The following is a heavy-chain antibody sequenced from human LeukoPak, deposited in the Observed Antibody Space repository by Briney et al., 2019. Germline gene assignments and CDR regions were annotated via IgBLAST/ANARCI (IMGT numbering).Heavy chain of an antibody. CDR1: GYTFTSYG. D-gene: IGHD5-12*01. CDR2: ISAYNGNT. Sequence: ASVKVSCKASGYTFTSYGISWVRQAPGQGLEWMGWISAYNGNTNYAQKLQGRVTMTTDTSTSTAYMELRSLRSEDTAVYYCARVSGYDWESFYDSWGQGTLVTVSS. V-gene: IGHV1-18*01. J-gene: IGHJ4*02. CDR3: ARVSGYDWESFYDS.